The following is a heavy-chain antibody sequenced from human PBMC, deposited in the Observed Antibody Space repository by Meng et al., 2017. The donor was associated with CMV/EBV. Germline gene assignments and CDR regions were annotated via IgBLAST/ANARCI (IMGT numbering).Heavy chain of an antibody. Sequence: GESLKISCAASGFTFSNAWMSWVRQAPGKGLEWVGRIKSKTDGGTTDYAAPVKGRFTISRDDSKNTLYLRMNSLKTEDTAVYYCTTAAYYDFWSGYYLNYFDYWGQGTLVTVSS. J-gene: IGHJ4*02. CDR2: IKSKTDGGTT. V-gene: IGHV3-15*01. CDR1: GFTFSNAW. D-gene: IGHD3-3*01. CDR3: TTAAYYDFWSGYYLNYFDY.